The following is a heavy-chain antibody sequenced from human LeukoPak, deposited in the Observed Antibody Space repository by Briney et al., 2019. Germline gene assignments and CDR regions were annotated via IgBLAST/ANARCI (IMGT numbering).Heavy chain of an antibody. J-gene: IGHJ4*02. D-gene: IGHD3-22*01. CDR3: ARVSFNSGYYD. Sequence: ASVTVSCKASGYTFTGHYIHWVRQAPGQGLEWMGWINPKNGGTDYAPKFQGRVTMTRDTSITTAYMELSRLISDDTAVYYCARVSFNSGYYDWGQGTLVTVSS. V-gene: IGHV1-2*02. CDR1: GYTFTGHY. CDR2: INPKNGGT.